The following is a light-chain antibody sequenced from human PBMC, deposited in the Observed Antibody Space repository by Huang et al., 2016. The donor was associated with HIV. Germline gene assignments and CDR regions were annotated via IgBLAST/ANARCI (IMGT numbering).Light chain of an antibody. CDR1: QSLLDNSNNKGK. CDR3: QQYFRTPLT. Sequence: DIVMTQSADSLAVSLGERATIKCRSSQSLLDNSNNKGKVAWYQQKPGHPPKLLSYWASTRESAVPDRFSGSGSGTDFTLTISSLQAEDVAVYYCQQYFRTPLTFGGGTKVEIK. V-gene: IGKV4-1*01. CDR2: WAS. J-gene: IGKJ4*01.